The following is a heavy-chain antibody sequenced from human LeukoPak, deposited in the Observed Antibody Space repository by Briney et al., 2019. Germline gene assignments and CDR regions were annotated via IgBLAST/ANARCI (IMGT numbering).Heavy chain of an antibody. J-gene: IGHJ4*02. Sequence: GGSLRLSCAASGFTFSSYSMNWVRQAPGKGLEWVSSISSSSSYIYYADSVKGRFTISRGNAKNSLYLQMNSLRAEDTAVYYCARDFDGDYEAQVDYWGQGTLVTVSS. CDR3: ARDFDGDYEAQVDY. V-gene: IGHV3-21*01. CDR2: ISSSSSYI. D-gene: IGHD4-17*01. CDR1: GFTFSSYS.